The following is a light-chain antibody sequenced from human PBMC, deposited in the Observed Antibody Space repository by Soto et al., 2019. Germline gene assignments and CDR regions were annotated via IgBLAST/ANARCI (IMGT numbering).Light chain of an antibody. CDR3: TSYTSSSTYV. V-gene: IGLV2-14*01. CDR2: NVS. CDR1: SSDFGGHNS. J-gene: IGLJ1*01. Sequence: QSVLTQPASVSGSPGQSITISCTGTSSDFGGHNSVSWYQQHPGKAPKLMIYNVSNRPSGVSNRFSGSKSGNTASLTISGLLAEDEADYYCTSYTSSSTYVFGAGTKVTVL.